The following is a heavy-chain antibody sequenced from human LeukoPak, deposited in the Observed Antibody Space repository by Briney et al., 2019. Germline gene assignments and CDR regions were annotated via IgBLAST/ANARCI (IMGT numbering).Heavy chain of an antibody. D-gene: IGHD4-17*01. CDR2: IKSRTDGGTI. CDR3: ADLGDYAVG. V-gene: IGHV3-15*01. Sequence: GGSLRLSCAASGFTFRNAWMSWVRQAPGKGLEWVGRIKSRTDGGTIEYAAPVKGRFSISRDDSKNTLYLQINSLETEDTAVYYCADLGDYAVGWGQGTLVTVSS. CDR1: GFTFRNAW. J-gene: IGHJ4*02.